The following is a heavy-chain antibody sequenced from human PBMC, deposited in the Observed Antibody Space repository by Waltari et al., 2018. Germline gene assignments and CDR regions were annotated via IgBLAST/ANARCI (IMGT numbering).Heavy chain of an antibody. V-gene: IGHV3-23*01. D-gene: IGHD6-13*01. CDR3: GNPWGSSSPNPH. CDR1: GFTFSSYA. CDR2: ISGSGGST. J-gene: IGHJ4*02. Sequence: EVQLLESGGGLVQPGGSLRLSCAASGFTFSSYAMSWVRQAPGKGLEWVSAISGSGGSTYYADSVKGRFTISRDNSKNTLYLQMNSLRAEDTAVYYCGNPWGSSSPNPHWGQGTLVTVSS.